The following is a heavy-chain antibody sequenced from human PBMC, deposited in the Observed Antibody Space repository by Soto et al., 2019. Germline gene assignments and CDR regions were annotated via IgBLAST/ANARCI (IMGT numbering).Heavy chain of an antibody. J-gene: IGHJ4*02. Sequence: PSETLSLTCAVYGGSFSGYYWSWIRQPPGKGLEWIGEINHSGSTNYNPSLKSRVTISVDTSKNQFSLKLSSVTAADTAVYYCARGYPYYYDGSGYYELYYFDYWGQGTLVTVSS. CDR3: ARGYPYYYDGSGYYELYYFDY. V-gene: IGHV4-34*01. CDR2: INHSGST. CDR1: GGSFSGYY. D-gene: IGHD3-22*01.